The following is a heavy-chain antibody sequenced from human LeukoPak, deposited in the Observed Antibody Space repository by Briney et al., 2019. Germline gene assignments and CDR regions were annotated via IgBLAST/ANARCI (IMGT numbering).Heavy chain of an antibody. CDR1: GFTFSSYW. CDR2: IKEDGSEK. V-gene: IGHV3-7*01. Sequence: GGSLRLSCAASGFTFSSYWMTWVRQAPGKGLEWVANIKEDGSEKHYVDSVKGRFTISRDYAKNSLYLQMNSLRAEDTAVYYCTRDSYTNTWHEEGRDYWGRGTLVTVSS. CDR3: TRDSYTNTWHEEGRDY. J-gene: IGHJ4*02. D-gene: IGHD2-2*02.